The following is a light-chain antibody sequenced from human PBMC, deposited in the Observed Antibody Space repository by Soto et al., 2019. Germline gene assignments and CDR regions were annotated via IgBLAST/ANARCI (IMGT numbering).Light chain of an antibody. V-gene: IGLV1-44*01. CDR2: RNN. CDR3: ALWDDSLNGLV. J-gene: IGLJ1*01. CDR1: SSNIGSKS. Sequence: QSVLTQPPSASGTPGQRVTISCSGSSSNIGSKSVNWYQQVPGTAPRLLIYRNNHRPSGVPDRFSGSKSGSSASLAISGLPSQDEADYYCALWDDSLNGLVFGTGTKVTVL.